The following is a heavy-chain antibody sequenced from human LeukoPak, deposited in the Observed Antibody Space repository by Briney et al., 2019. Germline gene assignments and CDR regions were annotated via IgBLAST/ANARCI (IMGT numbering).Heavy chain of an antibody. V-gene: IGHV1-8*02. CDR1: GYTFTGYY. CDR3: ARWGLNAFEI. J-gene: IGHJ3*02. Sequence: GASVKVSCKASGYTFTGYYMHWVRQATGQGLEWMGWMNPYNGNTGYAQKFQGRVTMTRNTSISTAYMELSSLRSEDTAVYYCARWGLNAFEIWGQGTMVTVSS. D-gene: IGHD3-16*01. CDR2: MNPYNGNT.